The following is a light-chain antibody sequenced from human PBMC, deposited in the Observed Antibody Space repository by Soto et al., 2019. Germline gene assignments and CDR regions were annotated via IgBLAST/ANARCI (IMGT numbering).Light chain of an antibody. V-gene: IGLV1-51*01. Sequence: QSALTQPPSVSAAPGQKVTISCSGSSSNIGNNYVSWYQQLPGTAPKLLIFDNYKRPSGIPDRFSGSKSGTSATLGITGLLTGDEADYYCGTWDGGLSAMVFGGGTKLTVL. J-gene: IGLJ3*02. CDR1: SSNIGNNY. CDR2: DNY. CDR3: GTWDGGLSAMV.